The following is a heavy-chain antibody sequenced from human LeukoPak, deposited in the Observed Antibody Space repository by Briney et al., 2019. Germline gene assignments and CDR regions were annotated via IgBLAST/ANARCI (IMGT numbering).Heavy chain of an antibody. CDR3: ANNNRDYYYGMDV. Sequence: GGSLSLSCAASGFTFSSYAMSCVREARGKGREWVSAISGSGGSTYYADSVNGRFNISRDNSKNTLYLQMNSLRAEDTAVYYCANNNRDYYYGMDVWGKGTTVTVSS. CDR2: ISGSGGST. CDR1: GFTFSSYA. V-gene: IGHV3-23*01. D-gene: IGHD1/OR15-1a*01. J-gene: IGHJ6*04.